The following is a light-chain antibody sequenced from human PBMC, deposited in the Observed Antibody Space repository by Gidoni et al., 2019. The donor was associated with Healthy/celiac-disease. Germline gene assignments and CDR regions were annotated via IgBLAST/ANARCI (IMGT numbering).Light chain of an antibody. J-gene: IGLJ2*01. V-gene: IGLV1-40*01. CDR3: QSYDSSLSVL. Sequence: QSVLTQPPSVSGPPGQGVTISCPGSSSNSGAGYDVTWDQPLPGTAPKLLIYGNRNRPSGVPDRFSGSKSGTSASLAITGLQAEDEADYYCQSYDSSLSVLFGGGTKLTVL. CDR1: SSNSGAGYD. CDR2: GNR.